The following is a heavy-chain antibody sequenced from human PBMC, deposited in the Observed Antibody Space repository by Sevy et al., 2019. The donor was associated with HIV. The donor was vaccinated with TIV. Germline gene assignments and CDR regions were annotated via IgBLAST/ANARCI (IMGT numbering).Heavy chain of an antibody. Sequence: GGSLRLSCAASGFTFSDYYMSWIRQAPGKGLEWVSYFSSSSSYTNYADPVKGRFTISRENAKNSRYLQMNSLRAEDTAVYYCASEDVGATWGEGYFDLWGRGTLVTVSS. CDR1: GFTFSDYY. CDR2: FSSSSSYT. CDR3: ASEDVGATWGEGYFDL. J-gene: IGHJ2*01. D-gene: IGHD1-26*01. V-gene: IGHV3-11*06.